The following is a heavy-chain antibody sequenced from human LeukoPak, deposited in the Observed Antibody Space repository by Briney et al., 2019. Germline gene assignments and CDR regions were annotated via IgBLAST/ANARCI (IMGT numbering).Heavy chain of an antibody. V-gene: IGHV1-46*01. CDR3: ARDFGLITMIGDYYYMDV. J-gene: IGHJ6*03. Sequence: ASVKVSCKASGYTFTSYYMHWLRQAPGQGLEWMGIINPSGGSTSYAQKFQGRVTMTRDTSTSTVYMELSSLRSEDTAVYYCARDFGLITMIGDYYYMDVWGKGTTVTVSS. CDR1: GYTFTSYY. D-gene: IGHD3-22*01. CDR2: INPSGGST.